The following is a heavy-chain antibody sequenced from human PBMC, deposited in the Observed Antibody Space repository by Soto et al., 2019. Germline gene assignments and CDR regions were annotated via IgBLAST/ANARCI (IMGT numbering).Heavy chain of an antibody. Sequence: ASVKVSCKASGYTFTSYHMHWVRQAPGQGLEWMGIINPSGGSTSYAQKFQGRVTMTRDTSTSTVYMELSSLRSEDTAVYYCARDPGTCTNGVCYRPYFDYWGQGTLVTVSS. CDR2: INPSGGST. CDR1: GYTFTSYH. J-gene: IGHJ4*02. CDR3: ARDPGTCTNGVCYRPYFDY. V-gene: IGHV1-46*01. D-gene: IGHD2-8*01.